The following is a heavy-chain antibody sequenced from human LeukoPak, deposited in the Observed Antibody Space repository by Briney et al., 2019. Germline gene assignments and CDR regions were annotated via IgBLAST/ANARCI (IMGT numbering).Heavy chain of an antibody. J-gene: IGHJ4*02. CDR1: GFTFSSYE. D-gene: IGHD6-6*01. CDR2: ISSSGSTI. Sequence: PGGSLRLSCAASGFTFSSYEMNWVRQAPGKGLEWVLYISSSGSTIYYADSVKGRFTIARDNAEHSLYRQMHSLRAEDTAVYYCSSLSMALLDYGGQGTRVTVST. CDR3: SSLSMALLDY. V-gene: IGHV3-48*03.